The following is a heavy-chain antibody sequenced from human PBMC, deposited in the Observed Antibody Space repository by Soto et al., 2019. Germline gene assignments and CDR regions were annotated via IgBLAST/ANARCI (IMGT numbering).Heavy chain of an antibody. J-gene: IGHJ4*02. D-gene: IGHD3-10*01. CDR1: GGSFSGYY. Sequence: QVQLQQWGAGLLKPSETLSLTCAVYGGSFSGYYWSWIRQPPGKGLEWIGEINHSGSTNYNPSLKSRVTISVDTSKNQFSLTLSSVTAADTAVYYCARGLNYYGSGSYLSYYFDYWGQGTLVTVSS. CDR2: INHSGST. CDR3: ARGLNYYGSGSYLSYYFDY. V-gene: IGHV4-34*01.